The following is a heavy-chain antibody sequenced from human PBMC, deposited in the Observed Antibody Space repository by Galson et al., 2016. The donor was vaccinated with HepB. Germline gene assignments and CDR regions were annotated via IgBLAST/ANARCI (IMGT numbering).Heavy chain of an antibody. V-gene: IGHV1-69*13. CDR3: ARCFTIYYYGMDV. Sequence: SVKVSCKASGDTFSSSSISWVRQAPGQGLEWMGGIIPIFGTANYAQKFQGRVTITADESTSIAYMELSSLRSEDTAVYYCARCFTIYYYGMDVWGQGTTVSVSS. J-gene: IGHJ6*02. CDR1: GDTFSSSS. CDR2: IIPIFGTA. D-gene: IGHD3-10*01.